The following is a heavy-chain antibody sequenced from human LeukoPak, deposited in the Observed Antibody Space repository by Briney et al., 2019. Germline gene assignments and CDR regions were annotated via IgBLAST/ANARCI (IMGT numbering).Heavy chain of an antibody. J-gene: IGHJ4*02. CDR3: ARHRIYDSTGYPFDY. Sequence: SDTLSLTCTVSGGSISSSSYYWGWIRQHPGKGLEWIGSIYYSGSTYYNPSLKSRVTISVDTSKNQFSLKLSSVTAADTAVYYCARHRIYDSTGYPFDYWGQGTLVTVSS. CDR1: GGSISSSSYY. CDR2: IYYSGST. D-gene: IGHD3-22*01. V-gene: IGHV4-39*01.